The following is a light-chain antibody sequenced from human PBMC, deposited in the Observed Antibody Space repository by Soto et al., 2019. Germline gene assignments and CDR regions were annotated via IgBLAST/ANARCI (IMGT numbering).Light chain of an antibody. V-gene: IGKV3-11*01. Sequence: ETVLTQSPATLSSSPGERATLSCRASQSVSSYLAWYQQKPGQALRLLIFDASNRATGTPARCSGSGHWTDFTLTISSLEPEDFAVYYCQQRSNWPWTFGQGTKVDIK. CDR1: QSVSSY. J-gene: IGKJ1*01. CDR2: DAS. CDR3: QQRSNWPWT.